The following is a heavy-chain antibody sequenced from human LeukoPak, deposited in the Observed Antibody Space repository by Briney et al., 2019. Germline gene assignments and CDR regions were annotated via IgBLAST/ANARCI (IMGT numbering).Heavy chain of an antibody. V-gene: IGHV3-9*01. D-gene: IGHD5-12*01. CDR3: AKDISGYAYYFDY. CDR1: GFTFNDYA. Sequence: PGRSLRLSCTASGFTFNDYAMHWVRQAPGKGLEWVSGISWDGDDIAYADSVKGRVTISRDNAKNSLYLQMNSLKAEDTALYYCAKDISGYAYYFDYWGQGTLVTVSS. J-gene: IGHJ4*02. CDR2: ISWDGDDI.